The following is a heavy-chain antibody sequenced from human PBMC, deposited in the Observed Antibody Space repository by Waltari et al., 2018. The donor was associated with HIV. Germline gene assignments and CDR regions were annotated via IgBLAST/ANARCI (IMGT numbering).Heavy chain of an antibody. Sequence: EVQLVESGGGLVQPGRSLRLSCAASGFTFDDYAMHWVRQAPGKGLGWVSCISWNSGSIGYADSVKGRFTIARDNAKNSLYLQMNSLRAEDTALYYCAKGTAEYYGSGRLGVWGQGTTVTVSS. D-gene: IGHD3-10*01. CDR1: GFTFDDYA. J-gene: IGHJ6*02. CDR3: AKGTAEYYGSGRLGV. V-gene: IGHV3-9*01. CDR2: ISWNSGSI.